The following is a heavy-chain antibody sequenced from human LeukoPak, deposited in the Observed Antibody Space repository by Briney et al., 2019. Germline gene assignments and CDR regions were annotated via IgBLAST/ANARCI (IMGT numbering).Heavy chain of an antibody. D-gene: IGHD2-21*01. J-gene: IGHJ3*02. CDR1: GFSLSNYG. V-gene: IGHV3-30*02. CDR2: IRYDGSNR. CDR3: AKVTPAYCGGDCYSHDAFDI. Sequence: PGGSLRLSCAASGFSLSNYGMHWVRQAPGKGLEWVAFIRYDGSNRNYTDSVKGRFTISRDNSKNTLYLQMNSLRAEDTAVYYCAKVTPAYCGGDCYSHDAFDIWGQGTMVTVSS.